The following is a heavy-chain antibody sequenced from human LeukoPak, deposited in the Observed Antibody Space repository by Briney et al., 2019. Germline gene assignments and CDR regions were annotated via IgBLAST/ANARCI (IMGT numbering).Heavy chain of an antibody. V-gene: IGHV1-46*01. CDR3: ARSSYCTNGVCYPDWFDP. Sequence: ASVKVSCKASGYTFTSYYMHWVRQAPGQGLEWMGIISPSGGSTSYAQKFQGRVTMTRDTSTSTVYMELSSLRSEDTAVYYCARSSYCTNGVCYPDWFDPWGQGTLVTVSS. CDR2: ISPSGGST. J-gene: IGHJ5*02. D-gene: IGHD2-8*01. CDR1: GYTFTSYY.